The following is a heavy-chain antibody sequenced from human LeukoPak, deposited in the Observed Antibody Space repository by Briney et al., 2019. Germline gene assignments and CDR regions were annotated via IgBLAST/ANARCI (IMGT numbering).Heavy chain of an antibody. D-gene: IGHD1-26*01. CDR1: GGSINSYS. CDR3: AGGHYPLEY. CDR2: IYSSGST. J-gene: IGHJ4*02. V-gene: IGHV4-59*01. Sequence: SETLSLTYTVCGGSINSYSWSWIRQSPGKGLEWIGCIYSSGSTNYNPSLMSRLTISVDTSRTQFSLKLSSMTAADTAVYYCAGGHYPLEYWGQGTLVTVSS.